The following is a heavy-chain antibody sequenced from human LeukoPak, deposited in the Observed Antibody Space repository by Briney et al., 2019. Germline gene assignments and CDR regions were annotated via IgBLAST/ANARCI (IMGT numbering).Heavy chain of an antibody. Sequence: ASVKVSCKASGYTFTACYMYWLRQAPGQGLEWMGWVNPNSGATYSAQKFQGRVTMTRDTSISTAYMEMSSLRSDDTAVYYCARDRVGLRFDGMDVWGQGTTVTVSS. CDR1: GYTFTACY. V-gene: IGHV1-2*02. CDR2: VNPNSGAT. D-gene: IGHD2-15*01. J-gene: IGHJ6*02. CDR3: ARDRVGLRFDGMDV.